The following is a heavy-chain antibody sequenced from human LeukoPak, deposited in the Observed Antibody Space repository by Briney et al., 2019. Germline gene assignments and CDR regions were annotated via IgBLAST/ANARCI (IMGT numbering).Heavy chain of an antibody. CDR2: VSSYNLNT. D-gene: IGHD2/OR15-2a*01. CDR3: ARDGQTEYVPGGY. CDR1: GYDFTAYG. V-gene: IGHV1-18*01. J-gene: IGHJ4*02. Sequence: ASVKVSCKASGYDFTAYGITWVRQAPGQGLEWIGWVSSYNLNTNYAQSIQGRVNMTTDTSTSTAYLELTSLRFDDTAVYFCARDGQTEYVPGGYWGQGTLVTV.